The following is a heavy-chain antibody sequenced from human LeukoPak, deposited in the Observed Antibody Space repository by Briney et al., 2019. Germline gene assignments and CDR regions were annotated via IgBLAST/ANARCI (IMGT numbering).Heavy chain of an antibody. V-gene: IGHV1-2*02. D-gene: IGHD5-18*01. CDR1: GYTFTGYY. J-gene: IGHJ6*02. CDR2: INPNSGGT. Sequence: ASVTVSCKASGYTFTGYYMHWVRQAPGQGLEWMGWINPNSGGTNYAQKFQGRVTMTRDTSISTAYMELSRLRSDDTAVYYCARGPELGDSYGYPGYYYGMDVWGQGTTVTVSS. CDR3: ARGPELGDSYGYPGYYYGMDV.